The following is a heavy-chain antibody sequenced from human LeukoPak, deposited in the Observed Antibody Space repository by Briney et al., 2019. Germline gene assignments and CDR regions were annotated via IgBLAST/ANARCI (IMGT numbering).Heavy chain of an antibody. CDR2: IGSSSSYT. Sequence: PGGSLRLSCAASGFTFSDYYMSWIRQAPGKGLEWVSYIGSSSSYTNYADSVKGRFTISRDNAKNSLYLQMNSLRAEDTAVYYCAKVRPSLLQVSPTLDYWGQGTLVTVSS. CDR1: GFTFSDYY. D-gene: IGHD3-10*01. J-gene: IGHJ4*02. V-gene: IGHV3-11*06. CDR3: AKVRPSLLQVSPTLDY.